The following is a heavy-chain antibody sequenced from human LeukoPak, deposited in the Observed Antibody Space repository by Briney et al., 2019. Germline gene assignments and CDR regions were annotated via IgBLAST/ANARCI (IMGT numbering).Heavy chain of an antibody. D-gene: IGHD6-6*01. CDR2: IYYSGST. CDR3: ARLTGEQLATVNNRYHYIAV. Sequence: SDPLSLTCTVSGGSITGYYWSWLRQPPGKGLEWIGYIYYSGSTNYDPSLKSRVTMSVDTPKNQFSLKLSSVTAADTAVYYCARLTGEQLATVNNRYHYIAVWGKGTAVTVSS. V-gene: IGHV4-59*08. J-gene: IGHJ6*03. CDR1: GGSITGYY.